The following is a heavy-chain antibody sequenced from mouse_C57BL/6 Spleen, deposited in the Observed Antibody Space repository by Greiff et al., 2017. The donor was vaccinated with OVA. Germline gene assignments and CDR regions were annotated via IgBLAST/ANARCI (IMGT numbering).Heavy chain of an antibody. Sequence: QVQLQQPGAELVKPGASVKLSCKASGFTFTSYWMPWVHQRPGQGLEWIGEIDPSASYTNYTQKFKGQSTLTVDTSSNPAYMQLSSLTSEDSAVYYCASRDCGDSMDYWGQGTSVTVSS. CDR1: GFTFTSYW. V-gene: IGHV1-50*01. CDR3: ASRDCGDSMDY. CDR2: IDPSASYT. J-gene: IGHJ4*01.